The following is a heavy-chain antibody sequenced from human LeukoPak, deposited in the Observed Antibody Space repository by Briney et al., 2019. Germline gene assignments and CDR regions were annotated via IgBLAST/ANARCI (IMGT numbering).Heavy chain of an antibody. CDR2: IYHSGST. J-gene: IGHJ5*02. D-gene: IGHD3-10*01. CDR1: GGSISSGGYY. V-gene: IGHV4-31*03. Sequence: SQTLSLTCTVSGGSISSGGYYWSWIRQHPGKGLEWIGEIYHSGSTNYNPSLKSRVTISVDKSKNQFSLKLSSVTAADTAVYYCARGPITMVRGVIMSWGQGTLVTVSS. CDR3: ARGPITMVRGVIMS.